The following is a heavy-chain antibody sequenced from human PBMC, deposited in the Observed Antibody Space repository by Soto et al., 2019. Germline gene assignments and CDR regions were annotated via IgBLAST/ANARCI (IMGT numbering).Heavy chain of an antibody. J-gene: IGHJ4*02. CDR1: GDTFTNYA. CDR3: ARGGYSNSWRFDY. CDR2: IRPFVEAA. D-gene: IGHD6-13*01. V-gene: IGHV1-69*01. Sequence: QLRLVQSGAEVRKPGSSVKVSCKAPGDTFTNYAISWLRLVPGQGLEWMGGIRPFVEAADLARKFRGRLIISADASTSTGYMELSNLRSEDTAIYYCARGGYSNSWRFDYWGQGALITVS.